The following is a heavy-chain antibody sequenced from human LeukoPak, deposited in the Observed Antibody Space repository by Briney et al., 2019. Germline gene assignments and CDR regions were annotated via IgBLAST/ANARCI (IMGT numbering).Heavy chain of an antibody. CDR2: ISSSGSTI. Sequence: PGGSLRVSCAASGFTFRSYEMNWVRQAPGEGLEWVSYISSSGSTIYYADSVKGRFTISRDNAQNSVYLEMSSLRAEDTAVYYCVGGRGYCGGSCYTDYWGPGTLVTVSS. CDR3: VGGRGYCGGSCYTDY. J-gene: IGHJ4*02. V-gene: IGHV3-48*03. CDR1: GFTFRSYE. D-gene: IGHD2-15*01.